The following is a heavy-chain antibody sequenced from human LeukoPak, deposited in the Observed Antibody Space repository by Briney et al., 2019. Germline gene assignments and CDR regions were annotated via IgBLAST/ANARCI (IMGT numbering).Heavy chain of an antibody. CDR1: GFTFSSYS. CDR2: ISSSSSYI. D-gene: IGHD6-6*01. CDR3: ARGLLQLAGFDY. Sequence: GGSLRLSCAASGFTFSSYSMNWVRPAPGKGLEWVSSISSSSSYIYYADSVKGRFTISRDNAKNSLYLQMNSLRAEDTAVYYCARGLLQLAGFDYWGQGTPVTVSS. V-gene: IGHV3-21*01. J-gene: IGHJ4*02.